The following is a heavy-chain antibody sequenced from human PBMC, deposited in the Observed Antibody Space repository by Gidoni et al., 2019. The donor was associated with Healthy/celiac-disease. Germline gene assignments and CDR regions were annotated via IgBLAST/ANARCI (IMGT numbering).Heavy chain of an antibody. D-gene: IGHD2-2*01. V-gene: IGHV1-69*01. CDR1: GGTFSSYA. CDR2: IIPIFGTA. J-gene: IGHJ6*02. CDR3: ARDLIVVVPAATHYYYYGMDV. Sequence: QVQLVQSGAEVKKPGSSVKVSCKASGGTFSSYAISWVRQAPGQGLEWMGGIIPIFGTANYAQKCQGRVTITADESTSTAYMELSSLRSEDTAVYYCARDLIVVVPAATHYYYYGMDVWGQGTTVTVSS.